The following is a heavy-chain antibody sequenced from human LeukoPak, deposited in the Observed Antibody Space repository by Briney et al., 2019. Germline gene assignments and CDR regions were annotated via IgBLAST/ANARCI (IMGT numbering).Heavy chain of an antibody. D-gene: IGHD6-19*01. V-gene: IGHV5-51*01. Sequence: GESLKISCKGSGYSFTTYWIAWVRQMPGKGLEGVGAIYPGDSDTGYRPSFQGQVTISADKSISTAFLQWNRLKASDTAMYFCARHRHQWLSDGSDVWGHGTMVTVSS. J-gene: IGHJ3*01. CDR3: ARHRHQWLSDGSDV. CDR1: GYSFTTYW. CDR2: IYPGDSDT.